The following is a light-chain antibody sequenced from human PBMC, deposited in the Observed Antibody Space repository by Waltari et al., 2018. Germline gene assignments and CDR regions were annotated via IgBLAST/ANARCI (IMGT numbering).Light chain of an antibody. Sequence: DIVMTQSPDSLAVSLGERATINCKSSQSDLLSSNNRNYLAWYQQKPGQPPKLLIYWASTRESGVPDRFSGSGSGTDFTLTISSLQAEDVAVYYCQQNYNTPRTFGQGTKVEIK. CDR1: QSDLLSSNNRNY. V-gene: IGKV4-1*01. J-gene: IGKJ1*01. CDR3: QQNYNTPRT. CDR2: WAS.